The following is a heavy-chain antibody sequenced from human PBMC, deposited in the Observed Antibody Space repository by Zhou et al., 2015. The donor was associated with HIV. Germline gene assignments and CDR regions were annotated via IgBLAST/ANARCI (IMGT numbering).Heavy chain of an antibody. CDR2: IIPIFRTA. CDR3: AKGGDYSKAMTY. D-gene: IGHD4-11*01. Sequence: QVQLVQSGAEVKKPGSSVKVSCKASGGTFSSYAINWVRQAPGQGLEWMGGIIPIFRTANFAQKFQGRVTLSADKSTSTVYMEVSSLSSEDTAVYYCAKGGDYSKAMTYWGQGTLVAVSA. J-gene: IGHJ4*02. CDR1: GGTFSSYA. V-gene: IGHV1-69*06.